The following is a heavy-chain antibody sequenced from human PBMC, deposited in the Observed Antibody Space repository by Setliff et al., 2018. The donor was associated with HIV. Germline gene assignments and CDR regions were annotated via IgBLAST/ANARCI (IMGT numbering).Heavy chain of an antibody. Sequence: SETLSLTCDVFDGPFSGHYWGWIRQPPGKGLEWIGSIYYSGTTYYNPSLKSRVTISIDTSKNRFFLKLNSVTAADAAIYYCARDLHQPGYFYYVDVWGKGTAVTVSS. CDR1: DGPFSGHY. J-gene: IGHJ6*04. V-gene: IGHV4-39*07. CDR3: ARDLHQPGYFYYVDV. CDR2: IYYSGTT. D-gene: IGHD3-16*01.